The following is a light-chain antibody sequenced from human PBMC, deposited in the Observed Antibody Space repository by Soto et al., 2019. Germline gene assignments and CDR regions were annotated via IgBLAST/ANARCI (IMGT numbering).Light chain of an antibody. V-gene: IGKV3-20*01. CDR2: DAS. CDR3: QQYGRSPTT. CDR1: QSVSSRS. Sequence: EIVLTQSPGTLSLSPGERATLSCRASQSVSSRSLAWYQQKPGQAPRLLISDASNRAADIPDRFSGSGSGTDFTLTISRLEPEDFAVYYCQQYGRSPTTFGQGTKVDIK. J-gene: IGKJ1*01.